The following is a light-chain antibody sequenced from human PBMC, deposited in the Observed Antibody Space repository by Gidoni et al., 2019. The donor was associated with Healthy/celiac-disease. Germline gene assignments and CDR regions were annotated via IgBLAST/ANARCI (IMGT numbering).Light chain of an antibody. CDR2: DNN. Sequence: QSALTPPPSVSAAPGQKVTLACSGSSSNIGNNNVSCSQQLPGTAPKLLINDNNKRPSGIPDRFSGAKSGTSATLGITGRQTGDEADYYCGTWDSSLSAGVFGGGTKLTVL. CDR1: SSNIGNNN. CDR3: GTWDSSLSAGV. V-gene: IGLV1-51*01. J-gene: IGLJ3*02.